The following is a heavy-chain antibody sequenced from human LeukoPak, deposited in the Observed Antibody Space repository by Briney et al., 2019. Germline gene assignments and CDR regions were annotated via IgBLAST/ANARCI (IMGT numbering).Heavy chain of an antibody. D-gene: IGHD6-19*01. J-gene: IGHJ4*02. CDR1: GFTFSSYA. CDR2: ISYDGSNK. V-gene: IGHV3-30-3*01. Sequence: PGGSLRLSCAASGFTFSSYAMHWVRQAPGKGLEWVAVISYDGSNKYYADSVKGRFTISRDNSKNTLYLQMNSLRAEDTAVYYCARENIAVAVHFDYWGQGTLVTVSS. CDR3: ARENIAVAVHFDY.